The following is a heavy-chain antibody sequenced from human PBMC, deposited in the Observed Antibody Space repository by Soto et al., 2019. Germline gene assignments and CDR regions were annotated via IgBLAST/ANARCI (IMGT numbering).Heavy chain of an antibody. D-gene: IGHD5-18*01. V-gene: IGHV1-69*02. CDR1: GGTFSSYT. CDR3: ARGGLGYSYGYYLQH. CDR2: IIPILGIA. J-gene: IGHJ1*01. Sequence: GASVKVSCKASGGTFSSYTISWVRQAPGQGLEWMGRIIPILGIANYAQKFQGRVTITADKSTSTAYMELSSLRSEDTAVYYCARGGLGYSYGYYLQHWGQGTLVSVSS.